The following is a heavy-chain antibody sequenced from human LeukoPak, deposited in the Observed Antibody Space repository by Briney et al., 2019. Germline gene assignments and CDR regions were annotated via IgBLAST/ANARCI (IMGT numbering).Heavy chain of an antibody. CDR2: ISGSGGST. CDR3: AKEFGRSFNYFDY. J-gene: IGHJ4*02. CDR1: GFTFSGYG. V-gene: IGHV3-23*01. D-gene: IGHD3-10*01. Sequence: GGSLRLSCAASGFTFSGYGMSWVRQAPGKGLEWVSAISGSGGSTYYADSVKGRFTISRDNSKNTLYLQMNSLRAEDTAVYYCAKEFGRSFNYFDYWGQGTLVTVSS.